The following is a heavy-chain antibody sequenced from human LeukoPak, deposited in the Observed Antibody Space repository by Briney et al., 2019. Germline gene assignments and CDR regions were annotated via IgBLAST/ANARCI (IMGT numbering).Heavy chain of an antibody. CDR1: GYSFTSYW. CDR2: IYPGGSDT. CDR3: ARREVAGPDMPYAFDI. Sequence: GESLKISCKGSGYSFTSYWIGWVRQMPGKGLEWMGIIYPGGSDTRYSPPFQGQVTISADKSISTAYLQWSSLKASDTAMYYCARREVAGPDMPYAFDIWGQGTMVTVSS. J-gene: IGHJ3*02. D-gene: IGHD6-19*01. V-gene: IGHV5-51*01.